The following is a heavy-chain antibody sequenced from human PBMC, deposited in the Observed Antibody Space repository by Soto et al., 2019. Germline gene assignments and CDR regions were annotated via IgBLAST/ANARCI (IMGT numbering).Heavy chain of an antibody. CDR1: GYTFTSYY. V-gene: IGHV1-46*01. CDR2: INPSGGST. J-gene: IGHJ6*02. CDR3: ARDPAAPPLYYYYGMDV. Sequence: QVQLVQSGAEVKKPGASVKVSCKASGYTFTSYYMHWVRQAPGQGLEWMGIINPSGGSTSYAQKCQGRVTMTRDTSTSTVYMELSSLRSEDTAVYYCARDPAAPPLYYYYGMDVWGQGTTVTVSS. D-gene: IGHD6-13*01.